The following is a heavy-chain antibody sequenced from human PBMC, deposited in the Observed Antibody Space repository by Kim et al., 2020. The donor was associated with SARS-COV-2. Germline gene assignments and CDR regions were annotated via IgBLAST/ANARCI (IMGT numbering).Heavy chain of an antibody. J-gene: IGHJ5*02. Sequence: GGSLRLSCAASGFNFSNYWMSWLRQAPGKGLECVANIKQDGSLKYYVDSVKGRFTISRDNAKNSLYLQINSLSAEDAAVYFCARVLSVEIFGNSYFDPWGQGTLVTVSS. V-gene: IGHV3-7*03. CDR3: ARVLSVEIFGNSYFDP. D-gene: IGHD3-3*01. CDR1: GFNFSNYW. CDR2: IKQDGSLK.